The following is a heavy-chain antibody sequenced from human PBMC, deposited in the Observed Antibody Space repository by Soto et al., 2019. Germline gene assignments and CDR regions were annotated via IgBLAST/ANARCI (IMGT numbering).Heavy chain of an antibody. Sequence: QITLKESGPTLVKPTQTLTLTCTFSGFSLSTSGVGVGWIRQPPGKALEWLALIYWDDDKRYSPSLKSRLTITKDTSKNQVVLIITNMDPVDTATYYCAHRHFGGVGAVFDPWGQGTQVTVSS. V-gene: IGHV2-5*02. J-gene: IGHJ5*02. D-gene: IGHD1-26*01. CDR3: AHRHFGGVGAVFDP. CDR1: GFSLSTSGVG. CDR2: IYWDDDK.